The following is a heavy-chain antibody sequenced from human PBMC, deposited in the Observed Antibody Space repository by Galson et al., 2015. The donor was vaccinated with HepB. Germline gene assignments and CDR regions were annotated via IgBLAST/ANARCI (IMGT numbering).Heavy chain of an antibody. Sequence: QVQLQESGPGLVKPSETLSLTCTVYGGSFSDHYWSWIRQPPGKGLEWIGEINHSGSTNYNPSLKSRVTISVDTSKNQFSLKLSSVTAADTAVYYCARDLWDGYNSWYFDLWGRGTLVTVS. V-gene: IGHV4-34*10. CDR1: GGSFSDHY. J-gene: IGHJ2*01. CDR2: INHSGST. D-gene: IGHD5-24*01. CDR3: ARDLWDGYNSWYFDL.